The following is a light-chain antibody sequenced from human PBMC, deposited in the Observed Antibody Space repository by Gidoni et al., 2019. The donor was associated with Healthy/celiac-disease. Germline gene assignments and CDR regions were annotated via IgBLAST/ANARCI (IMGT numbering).Light chain of an antibody. J-gene: IGKJ1*01. Sequence: DIQMTQSPSSLSASVGDRVTITCRASQSISSYLNWYQQKPGKAPKLLIYAASRLQSGVPSRFSGSGSGTDFTLTISSLQPEDFATYYCQQSYSTLWTFGRGTKVEIK. CDR3: QQSYSTLWT. V-gene: IGKV1-39*01. CDR1: QSISSY. CDR2: AAS.